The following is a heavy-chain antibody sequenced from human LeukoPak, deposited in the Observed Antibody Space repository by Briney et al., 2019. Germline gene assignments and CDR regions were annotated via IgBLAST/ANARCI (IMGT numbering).Heavy chain of an antibody. D-gene: IGHD6-13*01. J-gene: IGHJ4*02. Sequence: GGSLRLSCVASGVTISGYWMHWVRQAPGKGLAWVSRVDSDGTTTRYADSVKGRFTISRDNAKNTVYLQMNSLRAEDTAVYYCARIITAAAVGCWGQGTLVAVSS. CDR1: GVTISGYW. V-gene: IGHV3-74*01. CDR3: ARIITAAAVGC. CDR2: VDSDGTTT.